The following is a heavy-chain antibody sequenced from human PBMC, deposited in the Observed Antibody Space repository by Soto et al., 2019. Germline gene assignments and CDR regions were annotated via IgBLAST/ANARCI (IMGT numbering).Heavy chain of an antibody. CDR2: ISYDGSNK. CDR3: ARASLIVATFFAGVGDY. Sequence: QVQLVESGGGVVQPGRSLRLSCAASGFTFSSYAMHWVRQAPGKGLEWVAVISYDGSNKYYADSVKGRFTISRDNSKNTLYLQKNSLRAEDTAVYYCARASLIVATFFAGVGDYWGQGTLVTVSS. D-gene: IGHD5-12*01. CDR1: GFTFSSYA. J-gene: IGHJ4*02. V-gene: IGHV3-30-3*01.